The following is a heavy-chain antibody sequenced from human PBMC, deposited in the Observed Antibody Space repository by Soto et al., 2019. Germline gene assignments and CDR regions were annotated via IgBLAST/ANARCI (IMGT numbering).Heavy chain of an antibody. D-gene: IGHD3-9*01. V-gene: IGHV3-23*01. CDR1: GFTFSSYA. CDR3: AKDRHPDGIWTFDY. Sequence: GGSLRLSCAASGFTFSSYAMSWVRQAPGKGLEWVSAISGSGGSTNYADSVTGRFTISRDNSKNTQYLQMNNLRVEDTALYYCAKDRHPDGIWTFDYWGQGAPVTVSS. CDR2: ISGSGGST. J-gene: IGHJ4*02.